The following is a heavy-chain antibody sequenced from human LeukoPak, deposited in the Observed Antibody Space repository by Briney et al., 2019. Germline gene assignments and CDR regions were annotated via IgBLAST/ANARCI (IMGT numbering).Heavy chain of an antibody. CDR3: ARGPHYHYDAGYYYGMDV. D-gene: IGHD3-16*01. J-gene: IGHJ6*02. V-gene: IGHV1-8*01. CDR1: GYTFTSYD. Sequence: ASVKVSCKASGYTFTSYDINWVRQATGQGLEWMGWMNPNSGNTGYAQKFQGRVTMTRNTSISTAYMELSSLRSEDTAVYYCARGPHYHYDAGYYYGMDVWGQGTTVTVSS. CDR2: MNPNSGNT.